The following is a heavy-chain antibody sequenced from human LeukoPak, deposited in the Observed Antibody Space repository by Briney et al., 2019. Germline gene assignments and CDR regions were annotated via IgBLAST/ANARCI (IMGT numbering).Heavy chain of an antibody. Sequence: SETLSLTCAVYGGSFSGYYWSWIRQPPGKGLEWIGEINHSGSTNYNPSLKSRVTISVDTSKNQFSLKLSSVTAADTAVYYCARERDGRFFDYWGQGTLVTVSS. CDR3: ARERDGRFFDY. CDR2: INHSGST. V-gene: IGHV4-34*01. J-gene: IGHJ4*02. CDR1: GGSFSGYY. D-gene: IGHD5-24*01.